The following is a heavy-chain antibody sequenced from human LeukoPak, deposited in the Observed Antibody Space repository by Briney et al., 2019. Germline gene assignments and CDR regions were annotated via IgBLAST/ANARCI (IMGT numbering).Heavy chain of an antibody. D-gene: IGHD3-10*01. CDR1: GGSISSSSYY. CDR2: IYYSGST. V-gene: IGHV4-39*07. J-gene: IGHJ5*02. Sequence: SETLSLTCTVSGGSISSSSYYWGWIRQPPGKGLEGIGSIYYSGSTYYNPSLKSRVTISVDTSKNQFFLELSAVTAADTAEYYCERERLAMVRGVIPKEAWAWFDPWSEGTLVTVYS. CDR3: ERERLAMVRGVIPKEAWAWFDP.